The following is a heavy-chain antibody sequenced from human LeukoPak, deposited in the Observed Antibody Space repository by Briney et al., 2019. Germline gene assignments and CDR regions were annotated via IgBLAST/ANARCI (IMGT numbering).Heavy chain of an antibody. J-gene: IGHJ4*02. Sequence: GGSLRLSCAASGFTFSSYAMHWVRQAPGKGLEWVAVISYDGSKKYYADSVKGRFTISRDNSKNTLYLQMNSLRAEDTAVYYCAREGITAAADYWGQGTLVTVSS. D-gene: IGHD6-13*01. CDR1: GFTFSSYA. CDR3: AREGITAAADY. CDR2: ISYDGSKK. V-gene: IGHV3-30-3*01.